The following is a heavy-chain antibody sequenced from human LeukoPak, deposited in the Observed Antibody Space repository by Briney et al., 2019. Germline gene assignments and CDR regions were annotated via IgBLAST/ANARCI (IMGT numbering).Heavy chain of an antibody. J-gene: IGHJ4*02. Sequence: GASVKVSCKASGYTFTSYDINWARQATGQGLEWMGWMNPNSGNTGYAQKFQGRVTMTRNTSISTAYMELRSLRSEDTAVYYCARGAPPLAYYYERSGGAMGYWGQGTLVTVSS. V-gene: IGHV1-8*01. CDR1: GYTFTSYD. D-gene: IGHD3-22*01. CDR2: MNPNSGNT. CDR3: ARGAPPLAYYYERSGGAMGY.